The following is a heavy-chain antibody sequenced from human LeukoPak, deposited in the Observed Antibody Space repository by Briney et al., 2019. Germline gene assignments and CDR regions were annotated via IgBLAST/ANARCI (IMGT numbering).Heavy chain of an antibody. J-gene: IGHJ6*03. Sequence: AGGSLRLACAASGLTFNNFAFFWVRQAPGKGLEWVSDISGSGMSTYYADSVKGRFTISRDNSKNSLFLEMSSLRVEDTATYYCAKNLFKDFEGSAFFGIMDVWGKGTTVTVSS. CDR3: AKNLFKDFEGSAFFGIMDV. D-gene: IGHD6-19*01. CDR2: ISGSGMST. CDR1: GLTFNNFA. V-gene: IGHV3-23*01.